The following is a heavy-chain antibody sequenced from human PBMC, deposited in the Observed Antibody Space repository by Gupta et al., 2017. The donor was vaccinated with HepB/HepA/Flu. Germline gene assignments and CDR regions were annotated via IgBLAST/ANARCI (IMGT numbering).Heavy chain of an antibody. CDR1: GFTFSSYW. J-gene: IGHJ6*02. D-gene: IGHD6-13*01. Sequence: EVQLVESGGGLVQPGGSLRLSCAASGFTFSSYWMSWVRQAPGKGLEWVANIKQDGSEKYYVDSVKGRFTISRDNAKNSLYLQMNSLRAEDTAVYYCAGDGAAAGYYYYGMDVWGQGTTVTVSS. CDR2: IKQDGSEK. V-gene: IGHV3-7*01. CDR3: AGDGAAAGYYYYGMDV.